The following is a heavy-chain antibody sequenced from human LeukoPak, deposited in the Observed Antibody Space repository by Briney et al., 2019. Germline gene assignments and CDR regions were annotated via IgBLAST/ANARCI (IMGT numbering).Heavy chain of an antibody. CDR3: TKEDRQLVCAY. V-gene: IGHV3-53*01. J-gene: IGHJ4*02. CDR1: GFTVSSNY. Sequence: GGSLRLSCAASGFTVSSNYMSWVRQAPGKGLEWVSSITGSAKTTYYADSVKGRFTISRDNSRNTVDLQLTSLRAEDTATYYCTKEDRQLVCAYWGQGTLVTVSS. D-gene: IGHD5-18*01. CDR2: ITGSAKTT.